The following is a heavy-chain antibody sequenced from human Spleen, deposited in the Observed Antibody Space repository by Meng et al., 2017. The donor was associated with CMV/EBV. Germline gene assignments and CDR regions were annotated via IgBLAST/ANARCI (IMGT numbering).Heavy chain of an antibody. Sequence: LSLTCAASGFTFSSHWMHWVRQAPGKGLVWVSRINSDGSSTSYADSVKGRFAISRDNAKNTRYLQMNSLRAEDTAVYYCVRDDDCSSTSCLTYYYYGMDVWGQGTTVTVSS. J-gene: IGHJ6*02. D-gene: IGHD2-2*01. CDR3: VRDDDCSSTSCLTYYYYGMDV. V-gene: IGHV3-74*01. CDR2: INSDGSST. CDR1: GFTFSSHW.